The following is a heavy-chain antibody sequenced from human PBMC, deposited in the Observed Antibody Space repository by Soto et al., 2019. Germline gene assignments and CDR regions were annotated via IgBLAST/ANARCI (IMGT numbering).Heavy chain of an antibody. J-gene: IGHJ6*02. CDR1: GGTCSRIS. CDR3: AREDRDRETGLVPAAIDGMDV. V-gene: IGHV1-69*08. D-gene: IGHD2-2*01. Sequence: QVQLVQSGAEVKKPGSSVKVSCKAPGGTCSRISITWVRQAPGHGLEWIGRIIPIFGIASYAQKFQGRVTITADEYTSTAYMELSSLRSDDKAVYYCAREDRDRETGLVPAAIDGMDVWGQGTTVTVSS. CDR2: IIPIFGIA.